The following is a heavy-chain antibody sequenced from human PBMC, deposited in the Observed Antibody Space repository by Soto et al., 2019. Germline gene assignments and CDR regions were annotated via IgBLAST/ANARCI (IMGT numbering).Heavy chain of an antibody. Sequence: SETLSLTCAVYGGSFSGYYWSWIRQPPGKGLEWIGEINHSGSTNYNPSLKSRVTISVDTSKNQFSLKLSSVTAADTAVYYCARVSSSRFDPWGQGTLVTVSS. CDR1: GGSFSGYY. J-gene: IGHJ5*02. V-gene: IGHV4-34*01. CDR3: ARVSSSRFDP. D-gene: IGHD6-6*01. CDR2: INHSGST.